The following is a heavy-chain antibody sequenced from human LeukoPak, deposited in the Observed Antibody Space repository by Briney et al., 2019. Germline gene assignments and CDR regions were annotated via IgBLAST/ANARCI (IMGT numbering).Heavy chain of an antibody. D-gene: IGHD6-13*01. CDR3: ARHAKAYGSSCDY. V-gene: IGHV5-10-1*01. CDR1: GYSFTTYW. CDR2: IDPSDSYT. Sequence: GESLKISCKGSGYSFTTYWISWVRQMPGKGLEWMGRIDPSDSYTNYSPSFQGHVTISADKSFSTAYLQWSSLKASDTAMYYCARHAKAYGSSCDYWGQGTLVTVSS. J-gene: IGHJ4*02.